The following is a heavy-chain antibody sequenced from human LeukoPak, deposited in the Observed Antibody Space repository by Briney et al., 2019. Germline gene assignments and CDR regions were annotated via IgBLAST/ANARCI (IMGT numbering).Heavy chain of an antibody. J-gene: IGHJ4*02. CDR1: GGTFSSYA. CDR2: IIPIFGIA. Sequence: SVKVSCKASGGTFSSYAISWVRQAPGQGLEWMGRIIPIFGIANYAQKFQGRVTITADESTSTAYMELSSLRSEDTAVYYCARDVDSGSYYGYYFDYWGQGTLVTVSS. V-gene: IGHV1-69*13. CDR3: ARDVDSGSYYGYYFDY. D-gene: IGHD1-26*01.